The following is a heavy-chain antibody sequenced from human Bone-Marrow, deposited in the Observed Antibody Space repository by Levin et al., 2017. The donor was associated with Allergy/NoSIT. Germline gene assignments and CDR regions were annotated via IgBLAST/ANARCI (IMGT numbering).Heavy chain of an antibody. CDR3: ARAAGNYRHDFDS. CDR2: VGYDGDTE. CDR1: ELTFDNHG. D-gene: IGHD1-7*01. V-gene: IGHV3-30*03. Sequence: GESLKISCVGSELTFDNHGIHCVRQAPGKGLEWVSVVGYDGDTEHYADSVKGRFTVSRDNSKNTVYLQMSSLRPEDTALYYCARAAGNYRHDFDSWGRGIVVTVSS. J-gene: IGHJ4*02.